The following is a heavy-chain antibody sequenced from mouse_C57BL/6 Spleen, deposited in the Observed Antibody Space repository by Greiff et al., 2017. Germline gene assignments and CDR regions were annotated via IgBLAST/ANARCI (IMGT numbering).Heavy chain of an antibody. Sequence: VQLQQPGADLVKPGASVKVSCKASGYTFTSYWMHWVQQSPGQGLEWIGRIHPADSDTNYTQKVKGKATLTVDKAASTSYLQLSSLTSEDSAVYYCAIRSTSGTPFAYWGQGTLVTVSA. CDR2: IHPADSDT. CDR1: GYTFTSYW. D-gene: IGHD4-1*01. CDR3: AIRSTSGTPFAY. J-gene: IGHJ3*01. V-gene: IGHV1-74*01.